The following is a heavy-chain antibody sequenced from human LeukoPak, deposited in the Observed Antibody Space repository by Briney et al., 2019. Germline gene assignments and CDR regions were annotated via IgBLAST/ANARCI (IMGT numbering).Heavy chain of an antibody. Sequence: GGSLRLSCAASGFTFSTYSMNWVRQAPGKGLEWVSSITGSSSFIYYADSVKGRFTISRDNAKNTLYLQMNSLRAEDTGVYYCTRTLNYWGQGTLVTVSS. CDR3: TRTLNY. V-gene: IGHV3-21*01. J-gene: IGHJ4*02. CDR1: GFTFSTYS. CDR2: ITGSSSFI.